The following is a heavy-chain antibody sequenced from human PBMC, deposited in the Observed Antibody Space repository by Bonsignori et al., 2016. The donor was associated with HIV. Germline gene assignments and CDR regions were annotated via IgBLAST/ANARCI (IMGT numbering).Heavy chain of an antibody. CDR1: GGSIGSYY. D-gene: IGHD1-26*01. Sequence: QVQLQESGPGLVKPSETLSLTCSVSGGSIGSYYWSWIRQPPGRGLEWIGHIYYSGSTSYSSSLKSRVTMSIDTSKNQFSLKLTSATAADTAVYYCARGDHFHSGSYAYWGRGTLVTVAS. CDR3: ARGDHFHSGSYAY. J-gene: IGHJ4*02. CDR2: IYYSGST. V-gene: IGHV4-59*01.